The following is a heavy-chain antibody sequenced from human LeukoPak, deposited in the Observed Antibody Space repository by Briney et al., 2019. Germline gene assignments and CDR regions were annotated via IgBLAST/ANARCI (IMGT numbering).Heavy chain of an antibody. D-gene: IGHD1-14*01. CDR3: ARDLDRVHFDY. V-gene: IGHV4-59*12. J-gene: IGHJ4*02. Sequence: SETLSLTCTVSGGSISSYYWSWIRQPPGKGLEWIGYIYYSGSTYYNPSLKSRVTISVDTSKNQFSLKLSSVTAADTAVYYCARDLDRVHFDYWGQGTLVTVSS. CDR2: IYYSGST. CDR1: GGSISSYY.